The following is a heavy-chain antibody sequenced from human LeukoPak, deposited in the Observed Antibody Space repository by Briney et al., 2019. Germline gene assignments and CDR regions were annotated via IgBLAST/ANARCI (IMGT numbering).Heavy chain of an antibody. CDR2: IYYSGST. CDR1: GGSISSGDYY. V-gene: IGHV4-30-4*01. Sequence: PSETLSLTCTVSGGSISSGDYYWSWIRQPPGKGLEWIGYIYYSGSTYYNPSLKSRVTISVDRSKNQFSLKLSSVTAADTAVYYCARVIFSQYYDFWSGYFFDYWGQGTLVTVSS. CDR3: ARVIFSQYYDFWSGYFFDY. J-gene: IGHJ4*02. D-gene: IGHD3-3*01.